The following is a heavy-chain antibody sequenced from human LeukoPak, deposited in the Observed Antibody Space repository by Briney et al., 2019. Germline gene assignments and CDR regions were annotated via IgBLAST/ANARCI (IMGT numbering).Heavy chain of an antibody. V-gene: IGHV1-69*05. CDR2: IIPIFGTA. CDR3: ARAFQGFGGYYYYCMDV. Sequence: SVKVSCKASGGTFSSYAISWVRQAPGQGLEWMGGIIPIFGTANYAQKFQGRVAITTDESTSTAYMELSSLRSEDTAVYYCARAFQGFGGYYYYCMDVWGKGTTVTVSS. J-gene: IGHJ6*03. CDR1: GGTFSSYA. D-gene: IGHD3-3*01.